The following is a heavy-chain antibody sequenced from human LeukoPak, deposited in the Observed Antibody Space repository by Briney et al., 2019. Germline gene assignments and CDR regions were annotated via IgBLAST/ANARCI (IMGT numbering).Heavy chain of an antibody. J-gene: IGHJ6*02. V-gene: IGHV3-30*18. Sequence: GGSLRLSCAASGFTFSSYGMHWVRQAPGKGLEWVAVISYDGSNKYYADSVKGRFTISRGNSKYTLYLQMNSLRAEDTAVYYCAKDLINYYYGMDVWGQGTTVTVSS. CDR3: AKDLINYYYGMDV. CDR2: ISYDGSNK. CDR1: GFTFSSYG.